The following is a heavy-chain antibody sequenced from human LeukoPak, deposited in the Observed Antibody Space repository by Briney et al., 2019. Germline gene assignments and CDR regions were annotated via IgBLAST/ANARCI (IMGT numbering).Heavy chain of an antibody. D-gene: IGHD2-15*01. V-gene: IGHV3-30*07. J-gene: IGHJ6*03. Sequence: PGRSLRLSCAASGFTFSSYAMHWVRQAPGKGLEWVAVIWYDGSNKYYADSVKGRFTISRDNSKNTLYLQMNSLRAEDTAVYYCARDGKDIVVVVAATVPRDYYMDVWGKGTTVTVSS. CDR3: ARDGKDIVVVVAATVPRDYYMDV. CDR2: IWYDGSNK. CDR1: GFTFSSYA.